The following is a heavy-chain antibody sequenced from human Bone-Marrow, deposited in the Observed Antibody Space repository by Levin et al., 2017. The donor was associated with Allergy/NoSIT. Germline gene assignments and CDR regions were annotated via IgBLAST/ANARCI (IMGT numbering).Heavy chain of an antibody. CDR2: IIPMFGTP. CDR1: GGIFSRYA. V-gene: IGHV1-69*13. J-gene: IGHJ5*02. CDR3: ARDRYSDNEGSYFYESGS. Sequence: GASVKVSCKASGGIFSRYAISWMRQAPGQGLEWMGGIIPMFGTPKYAQKFQDRVTITADESTTTAYMELISLTSEDTAVYYCARDRYSDNEGSYFYESGSWGQGTLVTVSS. D-gene: IGHD3-22*01.